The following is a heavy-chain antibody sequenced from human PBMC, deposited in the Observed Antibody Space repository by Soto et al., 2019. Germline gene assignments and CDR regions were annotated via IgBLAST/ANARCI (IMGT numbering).Heavy chain of an antibody. V-gene: IGHV3-23*01. CDR2: ISGRGGST. CDR3: AKVSGAAMVTSYYYYGMDV. Sequence: GGSMRLSCAASGFTFSSYAMSWVRQAPGKGLEWVSAISGRGGSTYYADSVKGRFTISRDNSKNTLYLQMNSLRAEDTAVYYCAKVSGAAMVTSYYYYGMDVWGQGTTVTVSS. J-gene: IGHJ6*02. D-gene: IGHD5-18*01. CDR1: GFTFSSYA.